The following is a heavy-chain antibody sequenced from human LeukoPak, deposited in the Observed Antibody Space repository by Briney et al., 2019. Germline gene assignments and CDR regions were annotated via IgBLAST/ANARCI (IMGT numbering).Heavy chain of an antibody. CDR2: ISSSGSTI. V-gene: IGHV3-11*01. CDR3: ARGYYDSSGYKLEAFDI. D-gene: IGHD3-22*01. J-gene: IGHJ3*02. CDR1: GFSSSDYY. Sequence: GGSLRLSCAASGFSSSDYYMSWIRQPPGKGLEWVSYISSSGSTIYYADSVKGRFTISRDNAKNSLYLQMNSLRAEDTAVYYCARGYYDSSGYKLEAFDIWGQGTMVTVSS.